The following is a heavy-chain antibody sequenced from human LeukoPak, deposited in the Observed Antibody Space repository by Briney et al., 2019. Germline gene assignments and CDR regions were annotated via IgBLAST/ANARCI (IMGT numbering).Heavy chain of an antibody. CDR2: IYYSGNT. Sequence: SETLSLTCTVSGGSISSSTYYWGWIRQPPGKGLEWIGSIYYSGNTYYNPSLKSRVTISVDTSKNQFSLKLSSVTAADTAVYYCALGMMGAAFDYWGQGTLVTVSS. CDR3: ALGMMGAAFDY. V-gene: IGHV4-39*07. D-gene: IGHD3-16*01. CDR1: GGSISSSTYY. J-gene: IGHJ4*02.